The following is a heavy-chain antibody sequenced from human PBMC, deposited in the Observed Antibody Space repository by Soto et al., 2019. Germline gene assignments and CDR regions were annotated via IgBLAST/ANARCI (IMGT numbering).Heavy chain of an antibody. CDR3: AGSRIRFLEWSNLDY. J-gene: IGHJ4*02. V-gene: IGHV4-30-4*01. CDR2: IYYSGST. Sequence: SETLSLTCTVSGGSISSGDYYWSWIRQPPGKGLEWIGYIYYSGSTYYNPSLKSRVTISVDTSKNQFSLKLSSVTAADTAVYYCAGSRIRFLEWSNLDYWGQGTLVTVSS. D-gene: IGHD3-3*01. CDR1: GGSISSGDYY.